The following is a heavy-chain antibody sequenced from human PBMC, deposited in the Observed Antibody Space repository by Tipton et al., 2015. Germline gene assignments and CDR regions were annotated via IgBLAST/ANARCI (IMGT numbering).Heavy chain of an antibody. CDR1: GYTFSNHW. Sequence: QLVQSGGEVKKPGESLKISCKVSGYTFSNHWIGWARQMPGKGLEWMGIIYPGDSDTRYSPSFQGQVTISADKSISTAYLQWSSLKASDTAMYYCARAGLDSSSSSDYWGQGTLVTVSS. V-gene: IGHV5-51*01. J-gene: IGHJ4*02. CDR2: IYPGDSDT. CDR3: ARAGLDSSSSSDY. D-gene: IGHD6-6*01.